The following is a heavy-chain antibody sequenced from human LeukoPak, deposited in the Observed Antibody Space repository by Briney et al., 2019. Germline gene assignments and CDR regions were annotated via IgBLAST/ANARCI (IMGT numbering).Heavy chain of an antibody. D-gene: IGHD3-3*01. CDR2: MNPNSGNT. CDR3: ARLHRPDYDFWSGYPFDP. CDR1: GYTFTSYD. J-gene: IGHJ5*02. V-gene: IGHV1-8*03. Sequence: SVKVSCKASGYTFTSYDINWVRQATGQGLEWMGWMNPNSGNTGYAQKFQGRVTITRNTSISTAYMELSSLRSEDTAVYYCARLHRPDYDFWSGYPFDPWGQGTLVTVSS.